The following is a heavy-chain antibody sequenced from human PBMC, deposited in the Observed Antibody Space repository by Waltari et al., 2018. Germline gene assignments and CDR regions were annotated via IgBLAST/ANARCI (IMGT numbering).Heavy chain of an antibody. CDR3: ARDSREAAGRGGTPEFDY. CDR1: GGSISSSSYY. D-gene: IGHD6-13*01. CDR2: IYYSGST. V-gene: IGHV4-39*07. J-gene: IGHJ4*02. Sequence: QLQLQESGPGLVKPSETLSLTYTVSGGSISSSSYYWGWIRQPPGKGLEWIGSIYYSGSTYYNPSLKSRVTISVDTAKNQFSLKLSSVTAADTAVYYCARDSREAAGRGGTPEFDYWGQGTLVTVSS.